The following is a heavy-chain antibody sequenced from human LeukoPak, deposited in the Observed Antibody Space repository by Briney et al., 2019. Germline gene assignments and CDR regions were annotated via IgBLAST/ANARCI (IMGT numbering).Heavy chain of an antibody. CDR1: GGSFSGYY. Sequence: PSETLSLTCAVYGGSFSGYYWSWIRQPPGKGLEWIGEINHSGSTNYNPSLKSRVTISVDTSENQFSLKLSSVTAADRAVYYCARGRYDIYGVAGRRGYYYYMDVWGKGTTVTVSS. V-gene: IGHV4-34*01. D-gene: IGHD3-9*01. J-gene: IGHJ6*03. CDR2: INHSGST. CDR3: ARGRYDIYGVAGRRGYYYYMDV.